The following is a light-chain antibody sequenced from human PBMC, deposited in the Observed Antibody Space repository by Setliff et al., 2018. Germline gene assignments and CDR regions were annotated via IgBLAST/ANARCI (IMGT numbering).Light chain of an antibody. V-gene: IGLV1-51*01. J-gene: IGLJ1*01. CDR2: XNK. CDR3: GAWDRSPNVDV. CDR1: SSNIGNNY. Sequence: VLTQPPSVSAAPGQKVTISCSGSSSNIGNNYVSWYQQLPGTAPKLLIXXNKRXXXIPXXXXXXXXXXXXXLGITGLQTGDEADYYCGAWDRSPNVDVFGTGTKVTVL.